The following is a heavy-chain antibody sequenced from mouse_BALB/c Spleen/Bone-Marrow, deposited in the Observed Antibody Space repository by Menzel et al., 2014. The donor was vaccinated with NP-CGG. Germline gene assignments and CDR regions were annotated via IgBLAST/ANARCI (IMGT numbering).Heavy chain of an antibody. V-gene: IGHV14-3*02. D-gene: IGHD3-3*01. CDR3: ASSGTEGYFDC. Sequence: VQLQQSGAELVKPGASVRLSCTASGFNIKDIYIHWMKQRPEQGLEWIGRIDPANGYTKFDPKFQDKATITADTSSNTANLQLGSLTSEDTAVYYCASSGTEGYFDCWGQGTTLTVSS. J-gene: IGHJ2*01. CDR1: GFNIKDIY. CDR2: IDPANGYT.